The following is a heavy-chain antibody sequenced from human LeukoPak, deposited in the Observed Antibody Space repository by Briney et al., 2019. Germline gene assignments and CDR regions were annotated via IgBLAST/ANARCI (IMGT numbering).Heavy chain of an antibody. CDR3: ARHGEKTTAYGGYFDY. V-gene: IGHV3-21*01. CDR2: ISSSSSYI. J-gene: IGHJ4*02. Sequence: GGSLRLSCAASGFTFSNYAMTWVRQAPGKGLEWVSTISSSSSYIYYADSVKGRFTISRDNAKNSLYLQMNSLRAEDTAVYYCARHGEKTTAYGGYFDYWGQGTLVTVSS. CDR1: GFTFSNYA. D-gene: IGHD4-11*01.